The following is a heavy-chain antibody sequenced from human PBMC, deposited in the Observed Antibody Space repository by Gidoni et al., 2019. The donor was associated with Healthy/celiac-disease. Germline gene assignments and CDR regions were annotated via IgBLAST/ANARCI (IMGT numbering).Heavy chain of an antibody. D-gene: IGHD3-22*01. J-gene: IGHJ6*02. CDR2: IWYDGSNK. CDR3: ARDSYYDSSGYGSYGMDV. V-gene: IGHV3-33*01. Sequence: QVQLVESGGGVVQPGRSLRLPCAASGFTFSSHGMHWVRQAPGKGLEWVAVIWYDGSNKYYADSVKGRFTISRDNSKNTLYLQMNSLRAEDTAVYYCARDSYYDSSGYGSYGMDVWGQGTTVTVSS. CDR1: GFTFSSHG.